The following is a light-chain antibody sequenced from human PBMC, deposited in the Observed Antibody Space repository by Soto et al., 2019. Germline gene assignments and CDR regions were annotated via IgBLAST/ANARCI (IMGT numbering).Light chain of an antibody. CDR1: QNVLSN. J-gene: IGKJ5*01. CDR2: GAS. CDR3: QQYNNWPIT. Sequence: EIVMRQSPATLSVSPGERATLSCRATQNVLSNLAWYQQKPGQAPRLLIYGASTRATGLPARFSGSGSGTQFTLTISSLQSEDFAVYYCQQYNNWPITFGQGTRLEIK. V-gene: IGKV3-15*01.